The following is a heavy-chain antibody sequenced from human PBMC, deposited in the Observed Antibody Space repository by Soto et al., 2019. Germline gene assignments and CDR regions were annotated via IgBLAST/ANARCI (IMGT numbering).Heavy chain of an antibody. V-gene: IGHV3-48*01. CDR3: ATSFITTIGTTA. D-gene: IGHD1-1*01. CDR1: GFTFSNFG. CDR2: ISSSSTTI. J-gene: IGHJ4*02. Sequence: EVQLVESGGGLVQPGGSLRLSCEASGFTFSNFGINWVRQAPGKGLEWASHISSSSTTIYYAESVKGRFTISRDNAKNSLYLQMSSLRGEDTAVYYCATSFITTIGTTAWGQGTLVTVSS.